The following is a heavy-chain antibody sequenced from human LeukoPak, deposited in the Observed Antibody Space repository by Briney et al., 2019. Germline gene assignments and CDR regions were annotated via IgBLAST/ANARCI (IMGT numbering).Heavy chain of an antibody. CDR1: GFTVSSNY. V-gene: IGHV3-53*01. Sequence: TGGSLRLSCAASGFTVSSNYMSWVRQAPGKGLEWVSVIYSGGSTYYADSVKGRFTISRDNSKNTLYLQMNSLRAEDTAVYYCARTPMWCSSTSCHFDYWGQGTLVTVSS. J-gene: IGHJ4*02. CDR2: IYSGGST. D-gene: IGHD2-2*01. CDR3: ARTPMWCSSTSCHFDY.